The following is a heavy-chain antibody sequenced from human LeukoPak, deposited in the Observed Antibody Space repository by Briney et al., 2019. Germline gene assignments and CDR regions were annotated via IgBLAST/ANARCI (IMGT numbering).Heavy chain of an antibody. Sequence: ASVKVSCKASGYTFTSYDINWVRQATGPGLEWMGWMNPNSGNTGYAQKFQGRVTMTRNTSISTAYMELSSLRSEDTAVYYCARVGRHRAAALYYFDYWGQGTLVTVSS. D-gene: IGHD6-13*01. V-gene: IGHV1-8*01. CDR1: GYTFTSYD. CDR3: ARVGRHRAAALYYFDY. J-gene: IGHJ4*02. CDR2: MNPNSGNT.